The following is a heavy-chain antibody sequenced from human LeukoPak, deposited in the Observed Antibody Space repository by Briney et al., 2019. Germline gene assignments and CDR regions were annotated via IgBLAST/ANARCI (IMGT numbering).Heavy chain of an antibody. CDR1: GFTFSTHS. Sequence: GGSLRLSCAASGFTFSTHSMNWVRQAPGKGLEWVANMNQDGSEKYYVDSVKGRFTISRDNAKNSLYLQMNSLRAGDTAVYYCARRRGDSSNFDYWGQGTRVTVSS. J-gene: IGHJ4*02. CDR3: ARRRGDSSNFDY. D-gene: IGHD6-13*01. CDR2: MNQDGSEK. V-gene: IGHV3-7*01.